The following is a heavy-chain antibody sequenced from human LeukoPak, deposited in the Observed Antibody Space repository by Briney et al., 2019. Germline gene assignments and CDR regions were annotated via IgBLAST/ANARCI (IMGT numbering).Heavy chain of an antibody. J-gene: IGHJ3*02. Sequence: GGSLRLSCTASGFTFGDYAMSWFRQAPGKGLEWVGFIRSKAYGGTTEYAASVKGRFTISRDDSKSIAYLQMNSLKTEDTAVYYCTFYGVGPDAFDIRGQGTMVTVSS. CDR3: TFYGVGPDAFDI. CDR1: GFTFGDYA. CDR2: IRSKAYGGTT. D-gene: IGHD2/OR15-2a*01. V-gene: IGHV3-49*03.